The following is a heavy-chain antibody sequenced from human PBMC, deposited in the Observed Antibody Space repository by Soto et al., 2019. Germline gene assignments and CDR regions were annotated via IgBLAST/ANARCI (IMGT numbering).Heavy chain of an antibody. J-gene: IGHJ4*02. Sequence: GGSLRLSCVASGFTFSGYAMHWVRQAPGKGLEWVALISYDGSNKHYADSVKGRFTISRDISKNTLYLQMNSLRAEDTAVYHCARDGSGSYEWVFGYWGQGT. CDR1: GFTFSGYA. V-gene: IGHV3-30-3*01. CDR3: ARDGSGSYEWVFGY. D-gene: IGHD1-26*01. CDR2: ISYDGSNK.